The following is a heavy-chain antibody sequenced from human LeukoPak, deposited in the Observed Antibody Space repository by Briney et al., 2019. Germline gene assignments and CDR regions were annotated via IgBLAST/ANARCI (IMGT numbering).Heavy chain of an antibody. CDR2: INHSGST. CDR1: GGSFSGYY. D-gene: IGHD2-2*01. CDR3: GVSSSSSKGSFDY. J-gene: IGHJ4*02. Sequence: SETLPLTCAVYGGSFSGYYWSWIRQPPGKGLEWIGEINHSGSTNYNPSLKSRVTISVDTSKNQFSLKLSSVTAADTAVYYCGVSSSSSKGSFDYWGQGTLVTVSS. V-gene: IGHV4-34*01.